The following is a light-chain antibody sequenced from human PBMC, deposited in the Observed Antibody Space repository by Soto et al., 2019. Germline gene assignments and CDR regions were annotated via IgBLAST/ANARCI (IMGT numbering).Light chain of an antibody. J-gene: IGKJ1*01. V-gene: IGKV1-5*03. CDR2: KAS. Sequence: DIQMTQSPSTLSASVGDRFTSTCRASQNISTWLALYQQKPGKAPKLLIYKASSLESGVPSKFSGSGSGTEFTLTISSLQPDDLATYYCQQYNSYSWTFGQGTKVDIK. CDR1: QNISTW. CDR3: QQYNSYSWT.